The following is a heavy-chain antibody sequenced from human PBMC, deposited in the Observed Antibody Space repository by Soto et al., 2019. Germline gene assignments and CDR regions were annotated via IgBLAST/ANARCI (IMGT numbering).Heavy chain of an antibody. CDR3: ARDLTGSSHGMDV. D-gene: IGHD3-10*01. J-gene: IGHJ6*02. V-gene: IGHV4-59*02. CDR1: GGSVTSYY. Sequence: QVQLQESGPGLVKPSETLSLTCTVSGGSVTSYYWSWIRQPPGKGLEWIGYINYSGSTNYNPGLKSRVTISVDTSKNQFSLKRSSVTAAYTAVYDWARDLTGSSHGMDVWGQGTTVTVSS. CDR2: INYSGST.